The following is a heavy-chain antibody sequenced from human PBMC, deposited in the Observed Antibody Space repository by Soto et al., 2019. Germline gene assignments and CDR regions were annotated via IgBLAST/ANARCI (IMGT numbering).Heavy chain of an antibody. V-gene: IGHV1-18*04. J-gene: IGHJ6*02. CDR2: ISAYNGNT. D-gene: IGHD2-21*01. CDR3: ARDNSELWSYYYYGMDV. CDR1: GYTFTSYY. Sequence: ASVKVSCKASGYTFTSYYMHWVRQAPGQGLEWMGWISAYNGNTNYAQKLQGRVTMTTDTSTSTAYMELRSLRSDDTAVYYCARDNSELWSYYYYGMDVWGQGTTVTVSS.